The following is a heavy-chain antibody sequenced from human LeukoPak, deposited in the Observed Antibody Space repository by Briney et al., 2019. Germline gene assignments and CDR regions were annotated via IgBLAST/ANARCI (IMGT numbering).Heavy chain of an antibody. D-gene: IGHD4-23*01. CDR3: ARGWLAETTVVTPYNY. J-gene: IGHJ4*02. CDR1: GYTFTSYY. CDR2: ITPIFGTA. V-gene: IGHV1-69*13. Sequence: ASVKVSCKASGYTFTSYYMHWVRQAPGQGLEWMGGITPIFGTAVYAQKFQGRVTITAVESMSTVYMELSSLRSEDTAIYYCARGWLAETTVVTPYNYWGQGTLVTVSS.